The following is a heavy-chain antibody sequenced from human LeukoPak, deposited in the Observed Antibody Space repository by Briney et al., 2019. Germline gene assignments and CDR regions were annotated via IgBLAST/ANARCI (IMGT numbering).Heavy chain of an antibody. J-gene: IGHJ4*02. CDR3: ARSADFHY. D-gene: IGHD2-15*01. Sequence: GGSLRLSCAASGFTFDDYAMHWVRQAPGKGLEGVSGISWNSGTLAYASSVNGPFTISTDNAKNSLYLQINSLRAEDMALYYCARSADFHYWVQGTLVTVSS. CDR1: GFTFDDYA. V-gene: IGHV3-9*03. CDR2: ISWNSGTL.